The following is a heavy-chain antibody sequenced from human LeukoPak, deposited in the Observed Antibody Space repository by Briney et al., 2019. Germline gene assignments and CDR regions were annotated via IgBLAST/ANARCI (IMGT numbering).Heavy chain of an antibody. V-gene: IGHV3-23*01. D-gene: IGHD6-19*01. J-gene: IGHJ4*02. CDR3: AKDRSGYSSGDFDY. Sequence: GGSLRLSCAASGFTFSSYAMSWVRQGPGKGLEWVSAITGSGGSTYYADSVKGRFTISRDNSKNTLYLQMNSLRAEDTAVHYCAKDRSGYSSGDFDYWGQGTLVTVSS. CDR2: ITGSGGST. CDR1: GFTFSSYA.